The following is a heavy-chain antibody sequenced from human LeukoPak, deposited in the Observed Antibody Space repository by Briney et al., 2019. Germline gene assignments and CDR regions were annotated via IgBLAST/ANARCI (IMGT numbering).Heavy chain of an antibody. CDR2: IYSGGST. CDR1: GFTVSSNY. CDR3: AKDPLGYDSSGYYYDSYFDY. Sequence: GGSLRLSCAASGFTVSSNYMSWVRQAPGKGLEWVSVIYSGGSTYYADSVKGRFTISRDNSKNTLYLQMNSLRAEDTAVYYCAKDPLGYDSSGYYYDSYFDYWGQGTLVTVSS. V-gene: IGHV3-53*01. J-gene: IGHJ4*02. D-gene: IGHD3-22*01.